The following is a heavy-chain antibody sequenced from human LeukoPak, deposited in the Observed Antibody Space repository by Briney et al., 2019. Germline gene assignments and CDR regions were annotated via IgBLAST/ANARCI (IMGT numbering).Heavy chain of an antibody. J-gene: IGHJ6*02. V-gene: IGHV4-59*01. Sequence: SETLSLTCTVSGGSISSYYWSWIRQPPGKGLEWIGYIYYSGSTNYNPSLKSRVTISVDTSKNQFSLKLSSVTAADTAVHYCARGFDSSGYYYGMDVWGQGTTVTVSS. CDR2: IYYSGST. CDR3: ARGFDSSGYYYGMDV. CDR1: GGSISSYY. D-gene: IGHD3-22*01.